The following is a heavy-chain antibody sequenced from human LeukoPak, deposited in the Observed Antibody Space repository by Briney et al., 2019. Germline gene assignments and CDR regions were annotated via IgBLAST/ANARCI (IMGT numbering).Heavy chain of an antibody. J-gene: IGHJ4*02. Sequence: GASVKVSCKASGYTFTDYYMHWVRQAPGQGHEWMGWINPHSGGTNYAQKFQGRVTMTRDTSITTASMELSRLRSDDTAVYYCARVAYGSSLNYFDYWGQGTLVTVSS. CDR3: ARVAYGSSLNYFDY. V-gene: IGHV1-2*02. CDR2: INPHSGGT. D-gene: IGHD6-13*01. CDR1: GYTFTDYY.